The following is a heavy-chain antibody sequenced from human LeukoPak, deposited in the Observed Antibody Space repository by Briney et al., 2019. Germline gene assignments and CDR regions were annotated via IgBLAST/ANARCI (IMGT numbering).Heavy chain of an antibody. V-gene: IGHV4-61*02. Sequence: NSSETLSLTCTVSGGSISSGSYYWSWIRQPAGKGLEWIGRIYTSGSTNYNPSLKSRVTISVDTSKNQFSLKLSSVTAADTAVYYCARAEWYSGSYGSVDAIDIWGQGTMVTVSS. CDR3: ARAEWYSGSYGSVDAIDI. D-gene: IGHD1-26*01. CDR1: GGSISSGSYY. J-gene: IGHJ3*02. CDR2: IYTSGST.